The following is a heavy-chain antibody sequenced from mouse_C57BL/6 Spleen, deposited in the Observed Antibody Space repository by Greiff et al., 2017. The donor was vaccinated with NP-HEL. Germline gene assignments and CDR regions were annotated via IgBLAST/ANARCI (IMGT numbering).Heavy chain of an antibody. CDR1: GYTFTSYW. V-gene: IGHV1-5*01. D-gene: IGHD1-1*01. CDR3: TRLGTTVVAPPYAMGF. CDR2: IYPGNSDT. Sequence: VQLQQSGTVLARPGASVKMSCKTSGYTFTSYWMHWVKQRPGQGLEWIGAIYPGNSDTSYNQKFKGKAKLTAVTSASTAYMELSSLTNEDSAVYYCTRLGTTVVAPPYAMGFWGQGTSVTVSS. J-gene: IGHJ4*01.